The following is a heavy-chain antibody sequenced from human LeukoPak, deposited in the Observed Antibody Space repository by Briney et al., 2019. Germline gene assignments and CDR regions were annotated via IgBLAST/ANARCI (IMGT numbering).Heavy chain of an antibody. CDR2: INPNSGGT. V-gene: IGHV1-2*02. CDR3: ARDGGPTDFDY. J-gene: IGHJ4*02. D-gene: IGHD3-16*01. CDR1: GYTFTGYY. Sequence: SVRVSCKASGYTFTGYYMHWVRQAPGQGREWMGWINPNSGGTNYAQKFQGRVTMTRDTSISTAYMEMSRLRSDDTAVYYCARDGGPTDFDYWGQGTLVTVSS.